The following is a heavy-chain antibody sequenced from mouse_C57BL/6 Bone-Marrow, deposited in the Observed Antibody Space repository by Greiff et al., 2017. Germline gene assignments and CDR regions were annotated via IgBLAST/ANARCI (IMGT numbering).Heavy chain of an antibody. CDR2: IYPRSGNT. D-gene: IGHD2-5*01. Sequence: QVQLKESGAELARPGASVKLSCKASGYTFTSYGISWVKQRTGQGLEWIGEIYPRSGNTYYNEKFKGKATLTADKSSSTAYMELSSLTSEDSAVDFCARSDYSNYMGYWGQGTTLTVSS. CDR3: ARSDYSNYMGY. CDR1: GYTFTSYG. V-gene: IGHV1-81*01. J-gene: IGHJ2*01.